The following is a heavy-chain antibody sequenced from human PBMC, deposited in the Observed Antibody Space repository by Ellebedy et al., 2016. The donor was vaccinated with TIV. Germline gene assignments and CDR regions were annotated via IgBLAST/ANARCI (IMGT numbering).Heavy chain of an antibody. Sequence: GESLKISCVASGFTFNTYNMNWLRQAPGKGLEWVSYISASSGITYYADSVKGRFIISRDNAMNSMYLQMNSQKDEDTAVYYCARRPEEVTVGSRIFDVWGRGTLVTVSS. CDR1: GFTFNTYN. J-gene: IGHJ2*01. CDR2: ISASSGIT. V-gene: IGHV3-48*02. D-gene: IGHD1-26*01. CDR3: ARRPEEVTVGSRIFDV.